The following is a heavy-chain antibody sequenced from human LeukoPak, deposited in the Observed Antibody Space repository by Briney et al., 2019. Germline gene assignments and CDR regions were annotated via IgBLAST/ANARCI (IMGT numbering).Heavy chain of an antibody. V-gene: IGHV4-59*01. D-gene: IGHD3-22*01. Sequence: PSETLSLTCTVSGGSISSYYWSWIRQPPGKGLEWIGYMYYSGSVNYNPSLKSRVTISVDTSKNQFSLKLSSVTAADTAVYYCARGYYESSGDSNAFDIWGQGTMVTVSS. CDR2: MYYSGSV. CDR1: GGSISSYY. J-gene: IGHJ3*02. CDR3: ARGYYESSGDSNAFDI.